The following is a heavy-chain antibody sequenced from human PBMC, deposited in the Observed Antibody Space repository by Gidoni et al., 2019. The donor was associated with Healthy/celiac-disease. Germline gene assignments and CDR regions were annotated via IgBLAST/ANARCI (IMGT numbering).Heavy chain of an antibody. D-gene: IGHD6-6*01. J-gene: IGHJ4*02. V-gene: IGHV3-23*01. CDR2: ISDSGVST. CDR3: AKALYSSSDFDY. CDR1: GLTFYSYA. Sequence: EVQLLESGGGLVQPGESLRLSCAASGLTFYSYAMTWVRQAPGKGLEWVSTISDSGVSTYYADSVKGRFTISRDNSKDTLYLQMSSLRAEDTAVYYCAKALYSSSDFDYWGQGTLVTVSS.